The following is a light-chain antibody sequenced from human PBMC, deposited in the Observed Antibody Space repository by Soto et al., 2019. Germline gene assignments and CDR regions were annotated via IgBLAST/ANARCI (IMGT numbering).Light chain of an antibody. Sequence: QSALTQPPSGSGSPGQSVTISCTGTSSDVGGYNYVSWYQQHPGKAPKLMIYEVFKRPSGVPDRFSGSKSGNTASLTVSGLQAEDEADYYCSSYAGSNNFDVFGTGTRSPS. J-gene: IGLJ1*01. CDR2: EVF. V-gene: IGLV2-8*01. CDR1: SSDVGGYNY. CDR3: SSYAGSNNFDV.